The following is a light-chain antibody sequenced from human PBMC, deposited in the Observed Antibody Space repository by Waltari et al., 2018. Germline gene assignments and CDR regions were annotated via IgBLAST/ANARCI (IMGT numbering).Light chain of an antibody. CDR1: QNLNTF. V-gene: IGKV1-5*01. CDR3: QQYNDWST. CDR2: DAS. J-gene: IGKJ2*01. Sequence: DIQMTQSPSTVSASLGDRVTITCRASQNLNTFLSWYQQKPGAVPNLLIYDASTLERGVPSRFSGSGSGTEFTLTISSLQPDDFATYYCQQYNDWSTFGQGTKLEI.